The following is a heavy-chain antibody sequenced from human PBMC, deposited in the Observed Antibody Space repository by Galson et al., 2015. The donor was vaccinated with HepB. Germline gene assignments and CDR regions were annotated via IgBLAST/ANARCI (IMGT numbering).Heavy chain of an antibody. CDR1: GFTFSSAW. J-gene: IGHJ1*01. CDR2: IKNRAKGATT. CDR3: TTGWVHDSHDGQ. V-gene: IGHV3-15*01. D-gene: IGHD1-1*01. Sequence: SLRLSCAASGFTFSSAWMNWVRQTPEKGLEWVARIKNRAKGATTDYAAPVEGRFTISRDDSKNTLFLQMNSLKSEDTAVYYCTTGWVHDSHDGQWGQGTLVIVSS.